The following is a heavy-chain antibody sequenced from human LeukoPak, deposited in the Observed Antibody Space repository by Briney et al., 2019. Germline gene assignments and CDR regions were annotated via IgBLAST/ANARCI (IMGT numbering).Heavy chain of an antibody. Sequence: GGSLRLSCAGSGFTFSYYAMSWVRQAPGKGLEWVANTNEDGGEKYYADSVKGRFTISRDNARNSLYVQMNNLRAEDTAVYYCARTSGDPFDFWGQGTLVAVSS. CDR2: TNEDGGEK. CDR3: ARTSGDPFDF. J-gene: IGHJ4*02. CDR1: GFTFSYYA. V-gene: IGHV3-7*01. D-gene: IGHD4-17*01.